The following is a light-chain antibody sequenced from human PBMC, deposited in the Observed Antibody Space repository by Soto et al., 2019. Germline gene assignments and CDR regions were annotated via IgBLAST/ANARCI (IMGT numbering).Light chain of an antibody. V-gene: IGLV2-14*01. CDR2: EVS. CDR1: SSDVGGYNY. CDR3: SSYTSGSSPYV. J-gene: IGLJ1*01. Sequence: QSVLTQPASVSGSPGQSITISCTGTSSDVGGYNYVSWYQHHPGKAPKLTIYEVSNRPSGVSNRFSGSKSGNTASLTISGLQAEDEADYYCSSYTSGSSPYVFGTGTKVTVL.